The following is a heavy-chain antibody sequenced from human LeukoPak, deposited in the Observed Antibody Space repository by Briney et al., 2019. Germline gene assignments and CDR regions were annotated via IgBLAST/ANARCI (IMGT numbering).Heavy chain of an antibody. Sequence: PSETLSLTCSVSGGSISSYYWSWIRQPPGKGLEWIGYIYYIGSTNYNPSLKSRVTISVDTSKNQFSLKLSSVTAADTAVYYCARGRREAAGTHMFYYYYYYMDVWGKGTTVTISS. D-gene: IGHD6-13*01. V-gene: IGHV4-59*01. J-gene: IGHJ6*03. CDR3: ARGRREAAGTHMFYYYYYYMDV. CDR2: IYYIGST. CDR1: GGSISSYY.